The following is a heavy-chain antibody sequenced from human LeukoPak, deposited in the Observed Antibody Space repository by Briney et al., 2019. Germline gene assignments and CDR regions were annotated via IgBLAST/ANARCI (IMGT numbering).Heavy chain of an antibody. CDR2: IDHSGST. CDR3: ARESVNDY. Sequence: SETLSLTCAVYGGSFSGYYWSWIRQPPGKGLEWIGEIDHSGSTNYNPSLKSRVTISVDTSKNQFSLKLSSVTAADTAVYYCARESVNDYWGQGTLVTVSS. J-gene: IGHJ4*02. CDR1: GGSFSGYY. D-gene: IGHD5/OR15-5a*01. V-gene: IGHV4-34*01.